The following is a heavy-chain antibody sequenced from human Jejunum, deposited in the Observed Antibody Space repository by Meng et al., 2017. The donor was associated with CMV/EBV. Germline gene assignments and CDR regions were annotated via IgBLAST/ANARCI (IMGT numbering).Heavy chain of an antibody. CDR3: ARGAVNMVRGVSYYFDY. Sequence: GSYYWNWIRQSPGKGLEWIAHVFSSGNSDYHPSLKSRVTVSVDTSKNQFSLLLDSVTAADTAVYFCARGAVNMVRGVSYYFDYWGQGALVTVSS. D-gene: IGHD3-10*01. CDR1: GSYY. CDR2: VFSSGNS. V-gene: IGHV4-61*01. J-gene: IGHJ4*02.